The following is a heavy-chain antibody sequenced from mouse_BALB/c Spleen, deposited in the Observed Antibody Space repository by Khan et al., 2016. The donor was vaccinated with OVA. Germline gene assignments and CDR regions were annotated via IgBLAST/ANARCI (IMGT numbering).Heavy chain of an antibody. V-gene: IGHV1-7*01. Sequence: QIQLVQSGAELAKPGASVKMSCKASGYTFINYWILWVKQRPGQGLEWIGYINPSTAYTEYNQNFKDKATLTADKSSSTAYMQLSSLTSEDSAVYYCARRGLRWDFDDWGQGTTLTVSS. CDR3: ARRGLRWDFDD. CDR1: GYTFINYW. D-gene: IGHD1-1*01. CDR2: INPSTAYT. J-gene: IGHJ2*01.